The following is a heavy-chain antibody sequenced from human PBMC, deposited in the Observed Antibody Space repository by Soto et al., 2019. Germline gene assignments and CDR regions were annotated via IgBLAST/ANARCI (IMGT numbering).Heavy chain of an antibody. CDR1: GFTFSSYG. J-gene: IGHJ5*02. V-gene: IGHV3-33*01. CDR3: ARSYSSGWYSGGWFDP. Sequence: QVQLVESGGGVVQPGRSLRLSCAASGFTFSSYGMQWVRQAPGKGLEWVAVIWFDGSNKYYADSVKGRFTISRDNSKNTLYLQMNSLRVEDTAVYYCARSYSSGWYSGGWFDPWGQGTLVTVSS. CDR2: IWFDGSNK. D-gene: IGHD6-19*01.